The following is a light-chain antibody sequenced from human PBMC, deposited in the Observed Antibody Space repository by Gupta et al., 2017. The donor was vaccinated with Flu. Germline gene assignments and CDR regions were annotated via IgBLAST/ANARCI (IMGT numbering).Light chain of an antibody. Sequence: LTLSPGESATPFCRASQSLSTPALAWYQQKPGHGPRLLIYGASRRATGIPDRFSGSGSGTDFTLSISRLEPEDFAVCYCQQYGAAPPRYTFGQGTKLEIK. CDR3: QQYGAAPPRYT. CDR1: QSLSTPA. CDR2: GAS. V-gene: IGKV3-20*01. J-gene: IGKJ2*01.